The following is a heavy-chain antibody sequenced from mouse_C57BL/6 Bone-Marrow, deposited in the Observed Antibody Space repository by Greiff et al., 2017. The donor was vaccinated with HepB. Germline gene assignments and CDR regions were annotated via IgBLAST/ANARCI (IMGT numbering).Heavy chain of an antibody. D-gene: IGHD1-1*01. CDR3: ARGGGSSSLLGFDV. CDR1: GYTFTSYG. Sequence: VQLQQSGAELARPGASMKLSCKASGYTFTSYGISWVKQRTGQGLEWIGEIYPRSGNTYYNEKFKGKATLTADKSSSTAYMELRSLTSEDSAVYFCARGGGSSSLLGFDVWGTGTTVTVSS. CDR2: IYPRSGNT. V-gene: IGHV1-81*01. J-gene: IGHJ1*03.